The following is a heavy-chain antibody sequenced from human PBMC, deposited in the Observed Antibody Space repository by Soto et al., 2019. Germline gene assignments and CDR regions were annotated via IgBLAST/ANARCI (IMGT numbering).Heavy chain of an antibody. CDR1: GYTFNYYG. Sequence: QVQLVQSGPEVKKPGASMTVSCKASGYTFNYYGLSWVRQAPGQGLEWMGWINTYNGDTDYAQKFQVRVTMTRDTSTSTAYMELRNLRSDDSAVYYCAREAGSGSYYPENYWGQGTLVTVSS. V-gene: IGHV1-18*04. J-gene: IGHJ4*02. CDR2: INTYNGDT. D-gene: IGHD1-26*01. CDR3: AREAGSGSYYPENY.